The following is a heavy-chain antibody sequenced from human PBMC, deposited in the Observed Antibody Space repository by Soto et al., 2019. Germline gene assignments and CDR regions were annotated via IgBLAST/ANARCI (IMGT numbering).Heavy chain of an antibody. Sequence: GGSLRLSCAASGFTFSSFGMHWVRQSPGKGLEWVALLSYDGSKEYYADSVKGRFSVSRDNSKNTLYLQMNSLRVEDTAVYFCAKRLLRGTTLSVLDYWGRGTLVTVSS. CDR3: AKRLLRGTTLSVLDY. CDR1: GFTFSSFG. V-gene: IGHV3-30*18. CDR2: LSYDGSKE. J-gene: IGHJ4*02. D-gene: IGHD4-17*01.